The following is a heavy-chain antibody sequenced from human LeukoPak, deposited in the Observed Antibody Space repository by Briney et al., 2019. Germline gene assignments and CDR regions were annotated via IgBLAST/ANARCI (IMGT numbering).Heavy chain of an antibody. D-gene: IGHD6-19*01. CDR3: ARETSIAVAGTSYGMDV. V-gene: IGHV3-48*03. CDR2: ISSSGSTI. J-gene: IGHJ6*02. CDR1: GFTFSSYE. Sequence: GGSLRLSCAASGFTFSSYEMNWVRQAPGKGLEWVSYISSSGSTIYYADSVKGRFTISRDNAKNSLYLQMNSLRAEDTAVYYCARETSIAVAGTSYGMDVWGQGTTVTVSS.